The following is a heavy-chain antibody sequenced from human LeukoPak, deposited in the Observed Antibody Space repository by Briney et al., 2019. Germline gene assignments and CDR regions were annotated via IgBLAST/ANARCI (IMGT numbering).Heavy chain of an antibody. J-gene: IGHJ4*02. V-gene: IGHV4-59*12. CDR3: ARGGVSNY. CDR1: GGSISSYY. Sequence: SETLFLTCTVSGGSISSYYWTWIRQPPGKGLEWIGYIYYSGSTNYNPSLKSRVTISVDTSKNQFSLKLSSVTAADTAVYYCARGGVSNYWGQGTLVTVSS. CDR2: IYYSGST. D-gene: IGHD2-8*01.